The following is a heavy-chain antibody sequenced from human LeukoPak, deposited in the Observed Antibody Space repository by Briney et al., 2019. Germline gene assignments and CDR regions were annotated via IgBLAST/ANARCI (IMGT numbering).Heavy chain of an antibody. CDR2: ITGSGGIT. J-gene: IGHJ4*02. Sequence: PGASLRLSCVASGFTFSNYAMSWVRQAPGKGLEWVSAITGSGGITYYADSVKGRFTISRDNSKNTLYLQMNSLRAEDTAVYYCAKWGDYDVLTGYYDPDYWGQGTLDTVSS. CDR1: GFTFSNYA. CDR3: AKWGDYDVLTGYYDPDY. V-gene: IGHV3-23*01. D-gene: IGHD3-9*01.